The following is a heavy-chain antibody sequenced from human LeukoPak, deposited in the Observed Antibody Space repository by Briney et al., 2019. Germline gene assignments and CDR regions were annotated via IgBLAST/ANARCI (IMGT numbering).Heavy chain of an antibody. J-gene: IGHJ4*02. V-gene: IGHV3-30*03. CDR1: GFSFSDFG. D-gene: IGHD2-2*02. CDR2: TSHDGINK. CDR3: ARVLEYCSRTSCYIDN. Sequence: GGSLRLSCAASGFSFSDFGMHWVRQAPGKGLEWVAFTSHDGINKDHADSVKGRFTISRDNSKKTLYLQMNSLRAEDTAVYYCARVLEYCSRTSCYIDNWGQGTLVTVSS.